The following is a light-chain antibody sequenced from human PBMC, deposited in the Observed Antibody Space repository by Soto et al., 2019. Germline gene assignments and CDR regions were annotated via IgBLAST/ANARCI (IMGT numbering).Light chain of an antibody. Sequence: EIVLTQSPGTLSLSPGERATLSCRASQSVSNNYLAWYQQKPGQAPRLLIYCASNRATGIPDRFSGSGSGTDFTLTISRMEPEDFAVYYCQQYGSSGTFGQGTKVYIK. V-gene: IGKV3-20*01. J-gene: IGKJ1*01. CDR2: CAS. CDR3: QQYGSSGT. CDR1: QSVSNNY.